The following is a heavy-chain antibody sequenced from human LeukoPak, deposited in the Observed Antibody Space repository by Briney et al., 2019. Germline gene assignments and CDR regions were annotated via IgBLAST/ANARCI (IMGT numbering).Heavy chain of an antibody. D-gene: IGHD2-2*01. J-gene: IGHJ5*02. V-gene: IGHV1-2*02. CDR1: GYTFTSYY. CDR2: INPNSGGT. CDR3: ARAWVVPAAPNWFDP. Sequence: ASVKVSCKASGYTFTSYYMHWVRQAPGQGLEWMGWINPNSGGTNYAQKFQGRVTMTRDTSISTAYMELSRLRSDDTAVYYCARAWVVPAAPNWFDPWGQGTLVTVSS.